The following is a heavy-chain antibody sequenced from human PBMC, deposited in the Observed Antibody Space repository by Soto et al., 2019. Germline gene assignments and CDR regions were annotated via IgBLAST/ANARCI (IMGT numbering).Heavy chain of an antibody. Sequence: AASVKVSCKASGYTFTSYGISWVRQAPGQGLEWMGWINAGNGNTKYSQKLQGRVTITRDTSASTAYMELSSLRADDTAVYYCARGDYFDPSGPFSDAFDTWGQGTMVTVSS. D-gene: IGHD3-9*01. CDR2: INAGNGNT. CDR1: GYTFTSYG. CDR3: ARGDYFDPSGPFSDAFDT. J-gene: IGHJ3*02. V-gene: IGHV1-18*01.